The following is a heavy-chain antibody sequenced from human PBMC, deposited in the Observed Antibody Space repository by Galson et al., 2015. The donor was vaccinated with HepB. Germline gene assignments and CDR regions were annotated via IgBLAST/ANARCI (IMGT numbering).Heavy chain of an antibody. V-gene: IGHV3-48*01. CDR3: ARGSPFSRHYFHY. CDR1: GFTFSNYS. D-gene: IGHD2-15*01. Sequence: SLRLSCAASGFTFSNYSMNWVRQAPGKGLEWVSYISSSGATIYYADSVKGRFTISRDDARNSLYLQMNSLRAEDTAVFYCARGSPFSRHYFHYWGQGALVTVST. J-gene: IGHJ4*02. CDR2: ISSSGATI.